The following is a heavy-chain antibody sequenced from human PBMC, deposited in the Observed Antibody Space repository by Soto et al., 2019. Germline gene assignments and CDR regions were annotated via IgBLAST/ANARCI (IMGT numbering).Heavy chain of an antibody. V-gene: IGHV3-30-3*01. CDR1: GFTFSSYA. Sequence: QVQLVESGGGVVQPGRSLRLSRAASGFTFSSYAMHWVRQAPGKGLEWVAVISYDGSNKYYADSVKGRFTISRDNSKNTLYLQMNSLRAEDTAVYYCARDFGDTTEYGMDVWGQGTTVTVSS. CDR3: ARDFGDTTEYGMDV. J-gene: IGHJ6*02. CDR2: ISYDGSNK. D-gene: IGHD3-16*01.